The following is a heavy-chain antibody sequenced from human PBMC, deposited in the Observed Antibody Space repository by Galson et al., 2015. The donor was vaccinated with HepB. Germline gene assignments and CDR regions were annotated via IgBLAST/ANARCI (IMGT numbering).Heavy chain of an antibody. CDR3: SRLGDFSGYSSR. J-gene: IGHJ4*02. CDR1: GFTFSGSA. D-gene: IGHD6-13*01. Sequence: SLRLSCAASGFTFSGSAIHWVRQASGKGPEWVGRIRSKVNNYATSYVLSLKGRFTISRDDTKNMAYLHMKSLKTEDTAVYYCSRLGDFSGYSSRWGQGTLVTVSS. CDR2: IRSKVNNYAT. V-gene: IGHV3-73*01.